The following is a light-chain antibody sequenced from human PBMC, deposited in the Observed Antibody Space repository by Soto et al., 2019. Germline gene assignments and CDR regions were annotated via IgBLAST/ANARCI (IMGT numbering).Light chain of an antibody. J-gene: IGLJ1*01. CDR2: AVS. CDR3: HSHTTTNSLV. V-gene: IGLV2-14*01. Sequence: QSVLTQPASVSGSPGQSITVSCTGTSSDIGTYNYVSWYQQHPGKAPKAIIYAVSHRPSGVSDRFSGYKSGDTASLTISGLQADDEASYYCHSHTTTNSLVFGTGTKVTVL. CDR1: SSDIGTYNY.